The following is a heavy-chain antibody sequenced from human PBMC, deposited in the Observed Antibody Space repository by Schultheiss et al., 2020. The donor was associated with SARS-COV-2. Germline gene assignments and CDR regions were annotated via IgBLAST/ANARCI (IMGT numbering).Heavy chain of an antibody. CDR1: GFTFSSYA. D-gene: IGHD2-15*01. Sequence: GGSLRLSCAASGFTFSSYAMSWVRQASGKGLEWVGRIKSKTDGGTTDYAAPVKGRFTISRDDSKNTLYLQMNSLKTEDTAVYYCTTDPYCSGGSCLDSYFDYWGQGTLVTVSS. CDR2: IKSKTDGGTT. J-gene: IGHJ4*02. V-gene: IGHV3-15*01. CDR3: TTDPYCSGGSCLDSYFDY.